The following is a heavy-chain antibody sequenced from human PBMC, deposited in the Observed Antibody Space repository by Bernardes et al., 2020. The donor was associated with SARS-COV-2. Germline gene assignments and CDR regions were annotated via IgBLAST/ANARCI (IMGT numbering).Heavy chain of an antibody. V-gene: IGHV4-34*01. D-gene: IGHD5-12*01. CDR1: GGFFSGYY. CDR3: ARGRRGYSGYDLLRGTLFDP. CDR2: INHSGST. Sequence: SETLHLTCAVYGGFFSGYYWSWLRQPPGKGLEWIGEINHSGSTNYNPSLKSRVTISVDTSKNQFSLKLSSVTAADTAVYYCARGRRGYSGYDLLRGTLFDPWGQGTLVTVSS. J-gene: IGHJ5*02.